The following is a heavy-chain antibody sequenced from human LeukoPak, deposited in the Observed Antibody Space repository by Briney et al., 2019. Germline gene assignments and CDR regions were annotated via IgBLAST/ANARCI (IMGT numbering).Heavy chain of an antibody. D-gene: IGHD6-13*01. CDR1: GFTFSSYS. CDR2: ISSSSSYI. V-gene: IGHV3-21*01. CDR3: AKDWSPASGRGGYFDY. J-gene: IGHJ4*02. Sequence: GGSLRLSCAASGFTFSSYSMNWVRQAPGKGLEWVSSISSSSSYIYYADSVKGRFTISRDNSKNMMYLQMNSLRAEDTAVYYCAKDWSPASGRGGYFDYWGQGTLVTVSS.